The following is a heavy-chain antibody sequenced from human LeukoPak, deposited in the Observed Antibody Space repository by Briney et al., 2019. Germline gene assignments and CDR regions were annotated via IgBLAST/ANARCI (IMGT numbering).Heavy chain of an antibody. CDR3: ARDNPRIAVAGEVWFDP. J-gene: IGHJ5*02. V-gene: IGHV7-4-1*02. Sequence: ASVKVSCKASGYTFTNYAMNWVRQAPGQGLEWMGWINTNTGNPTYAQGFTGRFVFSLDTSVSTAYLQISSLKAEDTAVYYCARDNPRIAVAGEVWFDPWGQGTLVTVSS. D-gene: IGHD6-19*01. CDR2: INTNTGNP. CDR1: GYTFTNYA.